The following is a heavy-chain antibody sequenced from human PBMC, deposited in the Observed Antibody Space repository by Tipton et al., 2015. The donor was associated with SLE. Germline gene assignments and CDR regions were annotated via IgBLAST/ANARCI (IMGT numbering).Heavy chain of an antibody. CDR3: ALSSSSPFLFDY. V-gene: IGHV4-39*07. CDR1: GGSISSSSYY. D-gene: IGHD6-6*01. J-gene: IGHJ4*02. CDR2: IYHSGST. Sequence: TLSLTCTVSGGSISSSSYYWGWIRQPPGKGLEWIGEIYHSGSTNYNPSLKSRVTISVDKSKNQFSLKLSSVTAADTAVYYCALSSSSPFLFDYWGQGTLVTVSS.